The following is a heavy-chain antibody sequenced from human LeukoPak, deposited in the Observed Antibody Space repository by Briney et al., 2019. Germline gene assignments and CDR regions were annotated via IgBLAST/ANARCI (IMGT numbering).Heavy chain of an antibody. CDR1: GFTFSSCA. CDR3: ANIPNLFGPDY. CDR2: ISGSGGST. V-gene: IGHV3-23*01. J-gene: IGHJ4*02. Sequence: PGGSLRLSRAASGFTFSSCAMSWVRQAPGKGLEWVSAISGSGGSTYYADSVKGRFTISRDNSKNTLYLQMNSLRVEDTAVHYCANIPNLFGPDYWGQGTLVSVSS. D-gene: IGHD3-16*01.